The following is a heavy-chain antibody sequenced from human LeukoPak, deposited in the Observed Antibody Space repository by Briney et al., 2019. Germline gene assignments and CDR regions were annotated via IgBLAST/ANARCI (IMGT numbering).Heavy chain of an antibody. Sequence: PSETLSLTCTVSGGSISSSSYYWGWIRQPPGKGLEWIGSIYYSGSTYYNPPLKGRVTISVDPSKNQFSLKLSSVTAADTAVYYCARHSGYSYGYAYYYYYMDVWGKGTTVTVSS. J-gene: IGHJ6*03. D-gene: IGHD5-18*01. CDR1: GGSISSSSYY. CDR2: IYYSGST. V-gene: IGHV4-39*01. CDR3: ARHSGYSYGYAYYYYYMDV.